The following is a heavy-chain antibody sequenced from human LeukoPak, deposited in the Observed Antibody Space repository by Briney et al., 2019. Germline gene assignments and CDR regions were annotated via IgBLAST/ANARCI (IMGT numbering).Heavy chain of an antibody. CDR1: GFTFSSYA. J-gene: IGHJ4*02. D-gene: IGHD5-18*01. Sequence: GGSLRLSCSASGFTFSSYAMHWVRQAPGKGLEWVAVISYDGSNEYYADSVKGRFTISRDNSKNTLYLQMNSLRAEDTAVYYCARSSSGYSYGYNFDYWGQGTLVTVSS. CDR2: ISYDGSNE. V-gene: IGHV3-30*04. CDR3: ARSSSGYSYGYNFDY.